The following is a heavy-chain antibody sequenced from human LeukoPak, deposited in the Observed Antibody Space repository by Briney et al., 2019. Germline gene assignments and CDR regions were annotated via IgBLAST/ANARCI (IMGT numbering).Heavy chain of an antibody. Sequence: SVKVSCKASGGTFSSYAISWVRQAPGQGLEWMGGIIPIFGTANYAQRFQGRVTMTTDTSTSTAYMELRSLRSDDTAVYYCARAKDGAATNWFDPWGQGTLVTVSS. CDR2: IIPIFGTA. CDR1: GGTFSSYA. J-gene: IGHJ5*02. CDR3: ARAKDGAATNWFDP. D-gene: IGHD6-13*01. V-gene: IGHV1-69*05.